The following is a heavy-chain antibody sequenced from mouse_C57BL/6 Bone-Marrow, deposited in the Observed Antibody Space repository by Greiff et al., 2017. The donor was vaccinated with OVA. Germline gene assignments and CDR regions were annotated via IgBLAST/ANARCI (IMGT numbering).Heavy chain of an antibody. J-gene: IGHJ4*01. Sequence: VQLQQSGTVLARPGASVKMSCKPSGYTFTSYWMHWVKQRPGQGLEWIGAIYPGNSDTSYNQKFKGKAKLTAVTSASTAYMELSSLTNEDSAVYYCTRLLPSYYAMDYWGQGTSVTVSS. D-gene: IGHD2-3*01. V-gene: IGHV1-5*01. CDR1: GYTFTSYW. CDR2: IYPGNSDT. CDR3: TRLLPSYYAMDY.